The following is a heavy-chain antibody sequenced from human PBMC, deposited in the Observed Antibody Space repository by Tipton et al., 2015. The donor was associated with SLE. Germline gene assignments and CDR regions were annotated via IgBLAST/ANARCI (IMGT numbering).Heavy chain of an antibody. J-gene: IGHJ2*01. Sequence: LRLSCTVSGGSMSTYYWSWIRLPPGKGLEWIGYIYYSGGTSYNPSLNSRVTISVDTSRNQFSLKLTSVTAADSAVYYCARSGHIVVVVQGYFDVWGRGTLVTVSS. V-gene: IGHV4-59*01. D-gene: IGHD2-21*01. CDR3: ARSGHIVVVVQGYFDV. CDR2: IYYSGGT. CDR1: GGSMSTYY.